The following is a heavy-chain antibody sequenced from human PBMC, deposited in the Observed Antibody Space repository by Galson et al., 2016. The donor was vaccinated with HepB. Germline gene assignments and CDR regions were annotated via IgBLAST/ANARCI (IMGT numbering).Heavy chain of an antibody. V-gene: IGHV2-70*11. J-gene: IGHJ3*02. D-gene: IGHD2-15*01. CDR3: ARTPRYCRRDGCCCFDI. CDR1: GFSLRTNGMC. CDR2: IDWDNNE. Sequence: PALVKPTQTLTLTCTFSGFSLRTNGMCVSWIRQLPGKALEWLARIDWDNNEYRSPSLRTRLTISKDTSKNQVVLTMTSLDPEDTATNYCARTPRYCRRDGCCCFDIWGQGTMVTVSS.